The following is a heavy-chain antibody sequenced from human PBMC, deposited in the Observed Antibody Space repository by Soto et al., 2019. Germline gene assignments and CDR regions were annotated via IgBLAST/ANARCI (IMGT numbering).Heavy chain of an antibody. V-gene: IGHV3-33*01. CDR1: GFTFSSYG. CDR3: AREYCSGGSCYHFDY. J-gene: IGHJ4*02. D-gene: IGHD2-15*01. CDR2: IWYDGSNK. Sequence: PGGSLRLSCAASGFTFSSYGMHWVRQAPGKGLEWVAVIWYDGSNKYYADSVKGRFTISRDNSKNTLYLQMNSLRAEDTAVYYCAREYCSGGSCYHFDYWGQGTLVTVSS.